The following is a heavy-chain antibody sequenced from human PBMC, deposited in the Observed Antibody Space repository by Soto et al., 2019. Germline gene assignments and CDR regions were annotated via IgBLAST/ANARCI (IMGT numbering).Heavy chain of an antibody. J-gene: IGHJ5*02. CDR3: ARVPDR. CDR2: IHHSGST. CDR1: GGSISSGGYS. Sequence: PSETLSLTCAVSGGSISSGGYSWSWIRQPPGKGLEWIEYIHHSGSTYYNTSLKSRVTISVDRSKNQFSLKLSSVTAADTAVYYCARVPDRWGQGTLVTVS. V-gene: IGHV4-30-2*01. D-gene: IGHD2-2*01.